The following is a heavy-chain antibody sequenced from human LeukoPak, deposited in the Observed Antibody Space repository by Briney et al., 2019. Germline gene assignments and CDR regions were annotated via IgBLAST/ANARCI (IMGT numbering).Heavy chain of an antibody. V-gene: IGHV4-39*01. D-gene: IGHD3-10*01. CDR3: ARQTSMGRGVISRGPFDI. CDR1: NGSISSSSYQ. CDR2: IYHTGST. Sequence: SETLSLTCTVSNGSISSSSYQWGWIRQPPGKGLEWIGTIYHTGSTYYKASLKSRVTISADMSKNQISLKLRPVTAADTAAYYCARQTSMGRGVISRGPFDIWGQGTMVAVSS. J-gene: IGHJ3*02.